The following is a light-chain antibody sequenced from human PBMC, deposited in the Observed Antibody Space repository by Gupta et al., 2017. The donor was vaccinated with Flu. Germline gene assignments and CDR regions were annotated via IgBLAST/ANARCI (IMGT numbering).Light chain of an antibody. CDR1: QTVSTY. CDR3: QRRGYWPPPT. V-gene: IGKV3-11*01. Sequence: EIVLTQSPATLSLSPGERATLSCRASQTVSTYLMWYQHKPGQAPRLLIYDASNRATGTPARFSGSGSGTGFTLTISIRELEDFAVYYCQRRGYWPPPTFGQGTQLEIK. J-gene: IGKJ5*01. CDR2: DAS.